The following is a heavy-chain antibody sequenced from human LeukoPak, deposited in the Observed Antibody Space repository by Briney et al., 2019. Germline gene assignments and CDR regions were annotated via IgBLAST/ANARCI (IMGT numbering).Heavy chain of an antibody. J-gene: IGHJ4*02. D-gene: IGHD6-19*01. CDR3: ARVNSAWYGALDY. CDR2: IYYSGST. V-gene: IGHV4-59*01. Sequence: SETLSLTCTVSGGSISSYYWSWIRQPPGKGLEWIGYIYYSGSTNYNPSLKSRVTISVDTSRNQFSLRLSSVTAADTAVYYCARVNSAWYGALDYWGQGALVTVSS. CDR1: GGSISSYY.